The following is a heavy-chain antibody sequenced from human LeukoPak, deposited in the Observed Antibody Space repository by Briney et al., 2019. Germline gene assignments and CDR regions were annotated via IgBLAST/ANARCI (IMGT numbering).Heavy chain of an antibody. V-gene: IGHV1-46*01. D-gene: IGHD2-15*01. Sequence: ASVKVSCKVSGYTLTELSMHWVRQAPGQGLEWMGIINPSGGSTSYAQKFQGRVTMTRDTSTSTVYMELSSLRSEDTAVYYCARLVYCSGGSCYIDDYWGQGTLVTVSP. J-gene: IGHJ4*02. CDR1: GYTLTELS. CDR3: ARLVYCSGGSCYIDDY. CDR2: INPSGGST.